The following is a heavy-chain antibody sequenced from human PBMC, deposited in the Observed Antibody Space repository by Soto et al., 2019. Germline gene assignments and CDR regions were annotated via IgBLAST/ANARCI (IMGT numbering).Heavy chain of an antibody. CDR3: LTWSHNVLTGPDGYGTDV. D-gene: IGHD3-9*01. CDR1: GVTLGAYA. Sequence: GGSLRLSCAASGVTLGAYALSWVRQAPGKGLEWVSFISHNSGSVKYAESVKGRFTIARDNSQNMLFLQMNSLRAEDTAIYYCLTWSHNVLTGPDGYGTDVWGQGTTVTVSS. J-gene: IGHJ6*02. CDR2: ISHNSGSV. V-gene: IGHV3-23*01.